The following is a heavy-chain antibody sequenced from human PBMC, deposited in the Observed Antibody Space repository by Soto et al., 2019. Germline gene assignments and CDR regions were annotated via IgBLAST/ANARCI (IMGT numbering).Heavy chain of an antibody. J-gene: IGHJ6*02. Sequence: PSETLSLTCTVSGGSISSGDYYWSWIRQPPGKGLEWIGYIYYSGSTYYNPSLKSRVTISVDTSKNQFSLKLSSVTAADTAVYYCARVDTVPGWQKNYYYYGMDVWGQGTTVTVSS. V-gene: IGHV4-30-4*01. CDR2: IYYSGST. CDR3: ARVDTVPGWQKNYYYYGMDV. D-gene: IGHD5-18*01. CDR1: GGSISSGDYY.